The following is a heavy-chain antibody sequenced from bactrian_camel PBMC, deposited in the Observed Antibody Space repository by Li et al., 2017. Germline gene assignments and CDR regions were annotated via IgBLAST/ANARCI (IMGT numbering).Heavy chain of an antibody. CDR2: LDSDSST. CDR1: EDKYSNFC. CDR3: SMRRSPYCTFSMLRSSDYNY. D-gene: IGHD3*01. V-gene: IGHV3S53*01. Sequence: VQLVESGGGLVQPGGSLRLSCVASEDKYSNFCMGWFRQTPGKQREGIATLDSDSSTTFAESVEGRFTISKDAAKRTLYLQMDDLKPEDTAMYYCSMRRSPYCTFSMLRSSDYNYWGQGTQVTVS. J-gene: IGHJ4*01.